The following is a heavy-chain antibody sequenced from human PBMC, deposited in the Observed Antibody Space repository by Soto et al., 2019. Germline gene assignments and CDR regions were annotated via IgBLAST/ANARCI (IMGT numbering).Heavy chain of an antibody. V-gene: IGHV2-5*02. CDR2: IFGDGDK. CDR1: GFSLASSGLG. Sequence: QITLKESGPTLVKPTQTLSLTCTFSGFSLASSGLGVAWIRQPPGKALEWLALIFGDGDKGYSPSLKSRLTITKDTSKHQVVLTMTDMDPKVTGTYFGAQDGSGITGAACGFWGQGTQVTVSS. D-gene: IGHD1-20*01. CDR3: AQDGSGITGAACGF. J-gene: IGHJ4*02.